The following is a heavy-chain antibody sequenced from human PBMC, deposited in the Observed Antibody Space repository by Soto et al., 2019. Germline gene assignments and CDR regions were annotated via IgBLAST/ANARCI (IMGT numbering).Heavy chain of an antibody. D-gene: IGHD3-16*01. CDR2: IYQTGST. CDR3: ARVWGALAPIAGWFGP. V-gene: IGHV4-4*02. Sequence: QVQLQESGPGLVKPSGTLSLTCAVSNGSITSGNWWSWVRQPPGKGLEWIGDIYQTGSTNYNPSLRSRVIISVDKSKNNLSLSLSSVTAADTAVYFCARVWGALAPIAGWFGPWGRGILVTVSS. CDR1: NGSITSGNW. J-gene: IGHJ5*02.